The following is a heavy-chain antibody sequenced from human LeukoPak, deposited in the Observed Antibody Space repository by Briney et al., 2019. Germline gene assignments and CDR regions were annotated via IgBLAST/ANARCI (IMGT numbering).Heavy chain of an antibody. Sequence: PGGSLKLSCSASRSTFSAYGMNGARKAPAKGLEWVAFIHYDRSSEYYAESVRGRFTISRDNSKYTLYLEMNSLRPDDSAVYYCVKDAFSSSYDWGQGTLVTVSS. D-gene: IGHD6-6*01. J-gene: IGHJ4*02. CDR1: RSTFSAYG. CDR3: VKDAFSSSYD. V-gene: IGHV3-30*02. CDR2: IHYDRSSE.